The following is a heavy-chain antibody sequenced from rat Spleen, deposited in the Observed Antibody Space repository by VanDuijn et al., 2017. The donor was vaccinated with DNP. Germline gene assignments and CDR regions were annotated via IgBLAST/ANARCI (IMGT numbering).Heavy chain of an antibody. D-gene: IGHD5-1*01. Sequence: EVKLVESGGGLVQPGRSLKLSCAASGFNFNDYWMGWVRQAPGKGLEWIGEINKDSRIIKYSPSLKEKFTVSRDNAQNTLYLQMSKLGSEDTAIYYCVREDRGVDYWGQGVMVTVSS. V-gene: IGHV4-2*01. J-gene: IGHJ2*01. CDR3: VREDRGVDY. CDR2: INKDSRII. CDR1: GFNFNDYW.